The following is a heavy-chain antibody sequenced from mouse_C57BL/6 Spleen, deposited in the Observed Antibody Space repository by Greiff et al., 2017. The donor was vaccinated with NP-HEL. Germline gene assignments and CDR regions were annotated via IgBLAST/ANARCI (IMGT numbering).Heavy chain of an antibody. D-gene: IGHD4-1*01. CDR2: ISYDGSN. Sequence: EVQLQQSGPGLVKPSPSLSLSCSVTGFSITSGYYWNWIRQFPGNKLEWMGYISYDGSNNYNPSLKNRTSITRDTSQNQFFLKLNSVTTEDTATYYCASDGGLGRDYYAMDYWGQGTSVTVSS. CDR3: ASDGGLGRDYYAMDY. J-gene: IGHJ4*01. CDR1: GFSITSGYY. V-gene: IGHV3-6*01.